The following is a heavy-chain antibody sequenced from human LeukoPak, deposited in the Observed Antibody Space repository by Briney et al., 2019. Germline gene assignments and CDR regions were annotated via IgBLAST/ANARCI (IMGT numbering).Heavy chain of an antibody. Sequence: GSLRLSCAASGFTFSSYSMNWVRQAPGKGLEWVSSISSSSSYIYYADSVKGRFTISRDNAKNTLYLQMNSLRAEDTAVYYCARDLGAAGTARDAFDIWGQGTMVTVSS. CDR3: ARDLGAAGTARDAFDI. CDR2: ISSSSSYI. V-gene: IGHV3-21*01. D-gene: IGHD6-13*01. CDR1: GFTFSSYS. J-gene: IGHJ3*02.